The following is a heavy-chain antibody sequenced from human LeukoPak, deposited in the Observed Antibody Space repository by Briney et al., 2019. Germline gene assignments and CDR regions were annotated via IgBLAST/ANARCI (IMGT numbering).Heavy chain of an antibody. V-gene: IGHV3-74*01. Sequence: PGGSLSLSCAASGFTFSTYWMHWVRHAPGTGLVWVSRIKSDGSNSNYADCVKGRFTISRGNAKNTLYLQMNSLRAEDTAVYHCVRVGGRSSIGGDCWGQGTLVTVSS. J-gene: IGHJ4*02. CDR2: IKSDGSNS. D-gene: IGHD3-10*01. CDR1: GFTFSTYW. CDR3: VRVGGRSSIGGDC.